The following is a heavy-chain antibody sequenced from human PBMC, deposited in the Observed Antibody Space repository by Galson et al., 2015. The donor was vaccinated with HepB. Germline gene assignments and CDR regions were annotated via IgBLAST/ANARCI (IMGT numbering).Heavy chain of an antibody. CDR3: ARPYAFSGSFHFDY. Sequence: QSGAEVKNPGDSLKISCKGSGSTFTNYWIGWVRQMPGKGMEWMGILYPGGSEIRYSPSLQGQVTISADNSNSTAYLQWNNLKASDTAIYYCARPYAFSGSFHFDYWGQGTLVTVSS. J-gene: IGHJ4*02. V-gene: IGHV5-51*01. D-gene: IGHD5-12*01. CDR1: GSTFTNYW. CDR2: LYPGGSEI.